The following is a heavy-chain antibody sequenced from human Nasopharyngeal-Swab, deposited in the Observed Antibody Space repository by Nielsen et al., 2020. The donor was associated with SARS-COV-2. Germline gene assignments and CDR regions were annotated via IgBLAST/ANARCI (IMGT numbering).Heavy chain of an antibody. CDR2: IAWNSVVL. J-gene: IGHJ3*02. V-gene: IGHV3-9*01. D-gene: IGHD5-12*01. Sequence: SLKISCVASGFIFDDYSMHWVRQGPGRALEWVSGIAWNSVVLGYAESVKGQFTISRDNAKNSLYLEMNSLRPEDTALYYCIKGVDITSRTARAFDIWGQGTMVTVSS. CDR3: IKGVDITSRTARAFDI. CDR1: GFIFDDYS.